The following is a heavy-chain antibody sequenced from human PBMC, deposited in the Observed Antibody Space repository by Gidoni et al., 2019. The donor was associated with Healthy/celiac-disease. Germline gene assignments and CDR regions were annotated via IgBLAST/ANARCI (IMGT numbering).Heavy chain of an antibody. CDR2: IWYDGSNK. Sequence: QVQRVESGGGVVEPGRSLRLPCAASGFTFSSHGMHWVVQAPGKGLEGVAVIWYDGSNKYYADSVKGRFTISRDNSKNTLYLQMNSLRAEDTAVYYCAREEIQLWSTEQYGMDVWGQGTTVTVSS. CDR1: GFTFSSHG. J-gene: IGHJ6*02. D-gene: IGHD5-18*01. V-gene: IGHV3-33*01. CDR3: AREEIQLWSTEQYGMDV.